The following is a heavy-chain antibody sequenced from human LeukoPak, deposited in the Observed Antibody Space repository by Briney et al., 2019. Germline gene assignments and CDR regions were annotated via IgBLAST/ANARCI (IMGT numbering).Heavy chain of an antibody. CDR1: GGPFRGFF. J-gene: IGHJ5*02. V-gene: IGHV4-34*01. Sequence: SESLSLTCAVSGGPFRGFFWSWIRQAPGKGLEWIAEVSDGGTSNYNPSLKSRITISVDTSKSQFSLKLTYVTAAETDVYYCARGIFYGGRKQYIWFDLWAQGTLVTVSS. CDR2: VSDGGTS. D-gene: IGHD2/OR15-2a*01. CDR3: ARGIFYGGRKQYIWFDL.